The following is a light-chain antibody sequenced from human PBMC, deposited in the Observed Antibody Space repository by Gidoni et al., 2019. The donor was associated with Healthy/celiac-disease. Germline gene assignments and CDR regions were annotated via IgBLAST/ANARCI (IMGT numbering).Light chain of an antibody. CDR3: AAWDDSLNGLV. CDR2: SNN. CDR1: SSNIGSNT. J-gene: IGLJ3*02. Sequence: QSVLTQPPSASGTPGLRVTIPCSGSSSNIGSNTVNWYQQLPGTAPKLLIYSNNQRPSGVPDRFSGSKSGTSASLAISGLQSEDEADYYCAAWDDSLNGLVFGGGTKLTVL. V-gene: IGLV1-44*01.